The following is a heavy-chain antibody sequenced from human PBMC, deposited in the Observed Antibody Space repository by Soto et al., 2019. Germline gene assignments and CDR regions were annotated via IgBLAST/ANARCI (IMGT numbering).Heavy chain of an antibody. J-gene: IGHJ4*02. CDR3: ARQIYDSDTGPNFQYYFDS. CDR2: IDPSDSQT. D-gene: IGHD3-22*01. Sequence: GESLKISCKGSGYSFAGYWITWVRQRPGKGLEWMGRIDPSDSQTYYSPSFRGHVTISATKSITTVFLQWSSLRASDTAMYYCARQIYDSDTGPNFQYYFDSWGQGTPVTVSS. V-gene: IGHV5-10-1*01. CDR1: GYSFAGYW.